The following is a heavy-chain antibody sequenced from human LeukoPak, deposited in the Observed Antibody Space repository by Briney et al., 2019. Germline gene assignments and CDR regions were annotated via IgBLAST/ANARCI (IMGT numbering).Heavy chain of an antibody. CDR3: AKGAYRQQLVPAFDY. D-gene: IGHD6-13*01. J-gene: IGHJ4*02. Sequence: PGGSLRLSCAASGFTFSSYGMSWVRQAPGKGLEWVSAISGSDSSTYYADSVKGRFTISRDNSKNTLYLQMNSLRAEDTAVYYCAKGAYRQQLVPAFDYWGQGTLVTVSS. CDR2: ISGSDSST. V-gene: IGHV3-23*01. CDR1: GFTFSSYG.